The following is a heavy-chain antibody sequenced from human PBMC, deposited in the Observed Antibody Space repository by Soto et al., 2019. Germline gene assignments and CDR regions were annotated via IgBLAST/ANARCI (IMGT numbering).Heavy chain of an antibody. CDR3: ARECGGDCSNAFDL. CDR1: GFTVSSNY. CDR2: LYSGAGT. Sequence: VQLVESGGGLVQPGGSLRLSCAASGFTVSSNYMNWVRQAPGKGLEWLSVLYSGAGTYYADSVKDRFTISRDNSKNTLYLQLNRLRAEDTAIYYCARECGGDCSNAFDLWGQGTMVTVSP. J-gene: IGHJ3*01. D-gene: IGHD2-21*01. V-gene: IGHV3-66*01.